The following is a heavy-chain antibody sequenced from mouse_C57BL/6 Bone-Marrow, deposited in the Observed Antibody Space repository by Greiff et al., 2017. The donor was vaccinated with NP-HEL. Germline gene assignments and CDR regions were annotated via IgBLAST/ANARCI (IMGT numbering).Heavy chain of an antibody. V-gene: IGHV3-6*01. D-gene: IGHD2-10*02. Sequence: EVQLVESGPGLVKPSQSLSLTCSVTGYSITSGYYWNWIRRFPGNKLEWVGSISYAGSNNYSHSLQNRISITRDTSKNQFFLKLNSVTAEDTATYYCARAYGNYLDYWGQGTTLTVSS. CDR3: ARAYGNYLDY. CDR1: GYSITSGYY. J-gene: IGHJ2*01. CDR2: ISYAGSN.